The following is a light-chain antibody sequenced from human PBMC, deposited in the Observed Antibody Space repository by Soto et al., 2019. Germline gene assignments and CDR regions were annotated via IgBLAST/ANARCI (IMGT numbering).Light chain of an antibody. J-gene: IGKJ4*01. V-gene: IGKV3-15*01. CDR2: GAS. CDR1: QSVSNN. Sequence: EIVMTQSPATLSVSPGERATLSCRASQSVSNNLAWYQRKPGQAPRLLFYGASTRATGIPARFSGSGSGTEFTLTISSLQSEDFAVYYCQQYNNWPPLTFGGGTKVEIK. CDR3: QQYNNWPPLT.